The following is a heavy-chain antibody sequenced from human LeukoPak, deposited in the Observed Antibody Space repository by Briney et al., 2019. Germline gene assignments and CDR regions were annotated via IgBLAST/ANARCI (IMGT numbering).Heavy chain of an antibody. CDR1: GFTFSSYA. CDR2: ISCDGSNK. J-gene: IGHJ6*02. CDR3: ASKYYYDSSGYYYDGMDV. D-gene: IGHD3-22*01. V-gene: IGHV3-30-3*01. Sequence: PGGSLRLSCAASGFTFSSYAMHWVRQAPGKGLEWVAVISCDGSNKYYADSVKGRFTISRDNSKNTLYLQMNSLRAEDTAVYYCASKYYYDSSGYYYDGMDVWGQGTTVTVSS.